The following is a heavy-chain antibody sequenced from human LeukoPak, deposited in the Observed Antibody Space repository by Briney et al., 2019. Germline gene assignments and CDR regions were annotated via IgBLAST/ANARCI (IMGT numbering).Heavy chain of an antibody. CDR3: ARAGDYGGNVGY. CDR2: IPYDGSNK. D-gene: IGHD4-23*01. Sequence: PGGSLRLSCAASGFTFSSYAMHWVRQAPGKGLEWVALIPYDGSNKYYADSVKGRFTISRDNSKNTLYLQMNSLRAEDTAVYYCARAGDYGGNVGYWGQGTLVTVSS. J-gene: IGHJ4*02. CDR1: GFTFSSYA. V-gene: IGHV3-30*04.